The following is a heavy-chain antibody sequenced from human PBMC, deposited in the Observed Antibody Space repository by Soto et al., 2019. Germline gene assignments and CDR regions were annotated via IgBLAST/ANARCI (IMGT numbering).Heavy chain of an antibody. CDR1: GVSFNNNG. CDR2: VSPPFRTS. J-gene: IGHJ6*02. CDR3: ARVLYYGSGSYSPYGMDV. Sequence: QVQLVQSGAEVKKPGSSVKVSCKTSGVSFNNNGIGWVRQAPGHGLEWMGGVSPPFRTSNYARKFQGRISMTADASTGTVNIELSSLTSEDTAQYYCARVLYYGSGSYSPYGMDVWGQGTTVTVSS. D-gene: IGHD3-10*01. V-gene: IGHV1-69*01.